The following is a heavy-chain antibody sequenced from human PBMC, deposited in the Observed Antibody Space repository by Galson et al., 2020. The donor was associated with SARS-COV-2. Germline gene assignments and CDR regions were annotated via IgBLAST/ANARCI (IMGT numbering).Heavy chain of an antibody. J-gene: IGHJ4*02. CDR1: GGSFSGYY. D-gene: IGHD2-21*01. CDR3: ARARAIPKAYCGGDCYHKCDY. CDR2: INHSGIT. V-gene: IGHV4-34*01. Sequence: SEPLSLTCAVYGGSFSGYYWSWIRQPPGKGLEWIGEINHSGITNYNPSPKSRVTISVDTSKNQFSLKLSSVTAADTAVYYCARARAIPKAYCGGDCYHKCDYWGQGTLVTVSS.